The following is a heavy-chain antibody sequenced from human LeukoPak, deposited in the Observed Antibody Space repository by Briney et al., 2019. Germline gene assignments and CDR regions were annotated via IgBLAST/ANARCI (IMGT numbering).Heavy chain of an antibody. V-gene: IGHV4-39*01. CDR3: ARPTYSSSWTGPYYYYYMDV. J-gene: IGHJ6*03. CDR2: IYYSGST. Sequence: PSETLSLTCTVSGGSISSSSYYWGWIRQPPGKGLEWIGSIYYSGSTYYNPSLKSRVTISVDTSKNQFSLKLSSVTAADTAVYYCARPTYSSSWTGPYYYYYMDVWGKGTTVTISS. D-gene: IGHD6-13*01. CDR1: GGSISSSSYY.